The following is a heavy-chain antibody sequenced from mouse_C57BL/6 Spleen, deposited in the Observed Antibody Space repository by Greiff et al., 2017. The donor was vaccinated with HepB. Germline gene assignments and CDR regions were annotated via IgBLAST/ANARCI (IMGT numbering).Heavy chain of an antibody. D-gene: IGHD1-1*01. CDR2: IRLKSDNYAT. V-gene: IGHV6-3*01. CDR1: GFTFSNYW. CDR3: TAPTVVADYAMDY. J-gene: IGHJ4*01. Sequence: EVKVEESGGGLVQPGGSMKLSCVASGFTFSNYWMNWVRQSPEKGLEWVAQIRLKSDNYATHYAESVKGRFTISRDDSKSSVYLQMSNLRAEDTGIYYCTAPTVVADYAMDYWGQGTSVTVSS.